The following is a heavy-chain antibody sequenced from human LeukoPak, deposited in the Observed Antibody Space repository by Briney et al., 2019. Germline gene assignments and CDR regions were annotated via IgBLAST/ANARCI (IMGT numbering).Heavy chain of an antibody. CDR1: GFTFSSYA. J-gene: IGHJ4*02. CDR3: VKDNKWELLAYYFDY. V-gene: IGHV3-64*03. CDR2: ISSNGGST. Sequence: GGSPRLSCSASGFTFSSYAMHWVRQAPGKGLEYVSAISSNGGSTYYADSVKGRFTISRDDSKNTLYLQMSSLRAEDTAVYYCVKDNKWELLAYYFDYWGQGTLVTVPS. D-gene: IGHD1-26*01.